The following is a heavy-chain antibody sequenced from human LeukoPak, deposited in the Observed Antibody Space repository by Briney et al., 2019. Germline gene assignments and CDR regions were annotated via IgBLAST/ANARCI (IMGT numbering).Heavy chain of an antibody. J-gene: IGHJ4*02. V-gene: IGHV3-30*02. CDR1: GFTFSNYG. CDR3: ARSTGSWFYVDF. CDR2: IRYDGSNK. Sequence: GGSLRLSCAASGFTFSNYGMHWVRQAPGKGLEWVAFIRYDGSNKYYADSVKGRFTISRDNSKNTLYLQMNSLRPEDAAVYYCARSTGSWFYVDFWGQGTLVTVSS. D-gene: IGHD6-13*01.